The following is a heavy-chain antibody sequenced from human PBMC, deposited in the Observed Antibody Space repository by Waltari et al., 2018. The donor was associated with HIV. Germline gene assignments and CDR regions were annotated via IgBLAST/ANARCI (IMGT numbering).Heavy chain of an antibody. Sequence: QVHLVQSATEVKNPGSSVKVSCTASGAPFCYALSVVRPPPGQGLEGLGLIIPMYGTTTYAQKVQGRVTITADENTRTAYMELRGLRSEDTAVYYCARLGGESGDHKNYYYYGMDVWGQGATVTVSP. CDR1: GAPFCYA. CDR3: ARLGGESGDHKNYYYYGMDV. J-gene: IGHJ6*01. CDR2: IIPMYGTT. V-gene: IGHV1-69*01. D-gene: IGHD2-21*02.